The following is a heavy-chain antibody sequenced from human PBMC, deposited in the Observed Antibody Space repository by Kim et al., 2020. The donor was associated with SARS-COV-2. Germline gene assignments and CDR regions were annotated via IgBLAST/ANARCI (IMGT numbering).Heavy chain of an antibody. CDR2: IIPILGIA. V-gene: IGHV1-69*04. CDR3: ARGVNHNLGAAGSYYYYYG. J-gene: IGHJ6*01. Sequence: SVKVSCKASGGTFSSYAISWVRQAPGQGLEWMGRIIPILGIANYAQKVQGRGTITADKSTSTAYMELSSLRSEDTAVYYCARGVNHNLGAAGSYYYYYG. D-gene: IGHD6-13*01. CDR1: GGTFSSYA.